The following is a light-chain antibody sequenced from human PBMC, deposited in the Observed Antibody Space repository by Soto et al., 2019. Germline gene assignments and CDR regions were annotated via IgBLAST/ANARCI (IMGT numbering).Light chain of an antibody. V-gene: IGKV1-39*01. J-gene: IGKJ4*01. Sequence: DIQMTQSPSTLSASVGDRVTISCRASQIINPCLNWYRQRPGEAPKLLIYGSSSLQTGVPLRFSGSGSGTDFILTISSLQPEDFATYYCQQSYNLPLTFGGGTRLEIK. CDR1: QIINPC. CDR2: GSS. CDR3: QQSYNLPLT.